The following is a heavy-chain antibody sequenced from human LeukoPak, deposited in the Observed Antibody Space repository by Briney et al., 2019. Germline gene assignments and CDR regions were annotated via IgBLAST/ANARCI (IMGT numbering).Heavy chain of an antibody. Sequence: ASVKVSCKASGYTFTSYNMHWVRQAPGQGLEWMGIINPSGGSTSYAQKFQGRVTMTRDTSTSTVYMELSSLRSEDTAVYYCARRGVADWFDPWGQGTLVTVSS. D-gene: IGHD6-19*01. V-gene: IGHV1-46*01. CDR2: INPSGGST. CDR1: GYTFTSYN. CDR3: ARRGVADWFDP. J-gene: IGHJ5*02.